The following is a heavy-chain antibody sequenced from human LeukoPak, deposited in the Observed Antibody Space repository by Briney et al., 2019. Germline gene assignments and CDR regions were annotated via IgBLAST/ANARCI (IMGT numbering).Heavy chain of an antibody. CDR3: AREEVPHGFDI. Sequence: SETLSLTCTVSGGSISTYCWSWIRQPPGKGLDYIGYIYYSGSTNYNPSLKSRVTMSLDTSKNQFALKLSSVTAADTAVYYCAREEVPHGFDIWGQGTMVTVSS. CDR2: IYYSGST. J-gene: IGHJ3*02. CDR1: GGSISTYC. V-gene: IGHV4-59*01.